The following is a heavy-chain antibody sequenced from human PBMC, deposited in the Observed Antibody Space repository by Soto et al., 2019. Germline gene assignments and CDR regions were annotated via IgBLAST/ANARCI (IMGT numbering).Heavy chain of an antibody. Sequence: SETLSLTCTVSGGSISSGGYYLRWIRQHPGKGLEWIGYTYYSASTYYNPSLKSRVTISADTSKNQFSLKLSSVTAADTAVYYCARAGLGDGSDYWGQGTLVTVSS. J-gene: IGHJ4*02. CDR3: ARAGLGDGSDY. V-gene: IGHV4-61*08. CDR2: TYYSAST. D-gene: IGHD1-26*01. CDR1: GGSISSGGYY.